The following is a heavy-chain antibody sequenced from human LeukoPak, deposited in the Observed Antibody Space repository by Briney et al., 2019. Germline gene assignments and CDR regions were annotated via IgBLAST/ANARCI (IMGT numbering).Heavy chain of an antibody. CDR3: ARLSVAGREAVDY. D-gene: IGHD6-19*01. V-gene: IGHV4-39*01. Sequence: SETLSLTCTVSGGSISSSSYSWGWIRQPPGKGLEWIGSIYYSGSTYYNPSLKSRVTISVDTSKNQFSLKLSSVTAADTAVYYCARLSVAGREAVDYWGQGTLVTVSS. CDR1: GGSISSSSYS. J-gene: IGHJ4*02. CDR2: IYYSGST.